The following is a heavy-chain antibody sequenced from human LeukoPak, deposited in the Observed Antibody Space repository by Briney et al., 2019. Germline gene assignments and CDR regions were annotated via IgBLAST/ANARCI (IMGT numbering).Heavy chain of an antibody. CDR1: GFTVSSNY. Sequence: PGGSLRLSCAASGFTVSSNYMSRVRQAPGKGLEWVSVIYSGGSTYYADSVKGRFTISRDNSKNTLYLQMNSLRAEDTAVYYCASLYCSGGSCYYYYMDVWGKGTTVTVSS. J-gene: IGHJ6*03. CDR2: IYSGGST. V-gene: IGHV3-53*01. D-gene: IGHD2-15*01. CDR3: ASLYCSGGSCYYYYMDV.